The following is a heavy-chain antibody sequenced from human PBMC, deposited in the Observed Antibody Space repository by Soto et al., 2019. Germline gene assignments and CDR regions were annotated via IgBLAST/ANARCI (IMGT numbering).Heavy chain of an antibody. CDR1: GFTFSTFS. Sequence: YLRLSCAASGFTFSTFSMDWVRHAPGQGLEGVSSISSRSSYIYYADSVRGRFTVSRDNANNLLYLQMNSLRAEDTAVYYCARQVPYSSHRMDGWGQGTAVTVS. V-gene: IGHV3-21*06. CDR3: ARQVPYSSHRMDG. CDR2: ISSRSSYI. D-gene: IGHD4-4*01. J-gene: IGHJ6*02.